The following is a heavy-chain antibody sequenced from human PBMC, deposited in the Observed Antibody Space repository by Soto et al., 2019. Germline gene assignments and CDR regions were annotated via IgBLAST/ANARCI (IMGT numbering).Heavy chain of an antibody. Sequence: QVQLVESGGGVVQPGRSLRLSCAASGFTFTTFGMHWVRQAPGKGLEWVALIWYDGNNKYYADSVKGRFTISRDNSKNTLYLQMNTLRGEDTAVYYCARAAYGLGSYPLNYYGLDVWGQGTTVTVSS. J-gene: IGHJ6*02. D-gene: IGHD3-10*01. CDR1: GFTFTTFG. CDR3: ARAAYGLGSYPLNYYGLDV. CDR2: IWYDGNNK. V-gene: IGHV3-33*01.